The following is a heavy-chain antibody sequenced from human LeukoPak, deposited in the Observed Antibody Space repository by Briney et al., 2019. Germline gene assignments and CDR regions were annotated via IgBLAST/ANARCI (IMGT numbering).Heavy chain of an antibody. D-gene: IGHD3-9*01. J-gene: IGHJ4*02. CDR1: GFTISSYA. CDR3: ARAEGYDILTGLDY. V-gene: IGHV3-23*01. CDR2: IGASGGST. Sequence: PWGSLRLSCATSGFTISSYAMSWVRQPPGKGLEWVSVIGASGGSTYYADSVKGGFTISRDNSKNTPYLQMNSLRTEDTAVYYCARAEGYDILTGLDYWGQGTLVTVSS.